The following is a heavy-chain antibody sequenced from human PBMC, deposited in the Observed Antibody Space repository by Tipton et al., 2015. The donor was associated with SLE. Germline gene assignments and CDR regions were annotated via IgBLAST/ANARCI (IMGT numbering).Heavy chain of an antibody. CDR1: GVSISSSSFY. CDR3: ARGISADDYFDS. CDR2: MSYRGTT. V-gene: IGHV4-39*07. J-gene: IGHJ4*02. Sequence: TLSLTCNVSGVSISSSSFYWGWIRQPPGKGLEWIGSMSYRGTTYYNPSLKSRVTISADTSKNQFSLRLSSVTAADTAVYFCARGISADDYFDSWGQGTLVTVSS.